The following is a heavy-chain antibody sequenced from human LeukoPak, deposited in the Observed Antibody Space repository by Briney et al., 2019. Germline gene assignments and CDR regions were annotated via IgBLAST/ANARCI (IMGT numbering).Heavy chain of an antibody. Sequence: GGSLRLSCAVSGFTFSNFWMSWVRQAPGKGLEWVAVISYDGSNKYFADSVKGRFTISRDNSKNTLYLQMNSLRAEDTAVYYCARVDSSSWYSLDYWGQGTLVTVSS. D-gene: IGHD6-13*01. CDR1: GFTFSNFW. CDR2: ISYDGSNK. J-gene: IGHJ4*02. CDR3: ARVDSSSWYSLDY. V-gene: IGHV3-30-3*01.